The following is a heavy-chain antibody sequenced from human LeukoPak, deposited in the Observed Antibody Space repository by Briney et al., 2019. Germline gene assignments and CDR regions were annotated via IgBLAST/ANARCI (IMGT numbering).Heavy chain of an antibody. CDR1: GVSISSNY. D-gene: IGHD6-6*01. CDR2: IYTSENT. CDR3: ARVTRPGNGILDY. V-gene: IGHV4-4*07. Sequence: PSETLSLTCTVSGVSISSNYWSWIRQSAGKGLEWIGRIYTSENTIYNPSLKSRVTMSVDTSKNQFSLKVNSVTAAYTAVYYCARVTRPGNGILDYLGQGTLVTVSS. J-gene: IGHJ4*02.